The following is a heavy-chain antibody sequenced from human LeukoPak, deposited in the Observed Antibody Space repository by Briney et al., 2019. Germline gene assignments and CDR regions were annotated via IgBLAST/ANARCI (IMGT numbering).Heavy chain of an antibody. CDR1: GGSISSYY. J-gene: IGHJ3*02. Sequence: ASETLSLTCTVSGGSISSYYWSWIRQPPGKGLEWIGYIYYSGSTNYNPSLKSRVTISVDTSKNQFSLKLSSVTAADTAVYYCARGDIVVVPAAIGDAFDIWGQGTMVTVSS. CDR2: IYYSGST. CDR3: ARGDIVVVPAAIGDAFDI. V-gene: IGHV4-59*12. D-gene: IGHD2-2*01.